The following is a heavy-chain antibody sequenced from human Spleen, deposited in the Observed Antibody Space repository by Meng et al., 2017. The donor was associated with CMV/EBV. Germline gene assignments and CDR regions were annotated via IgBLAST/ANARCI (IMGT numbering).Heavy chain of an antibody. CDR2: INPNTGGT. J-gene: IGHJ5*02. Sequence: ASVKVSCKASGGTFSSYAISWVRQAPGQGLEWMGWINPNTGGTNYAQKLQGRVTMTRDTSISTAYMELSRLRSDDTAVYYCAREGRRSELLWFGESTRNCFDPWGQGTLVTVSS. D-gene: IGHD3-10*01. V-gene: IGHV1-2*02. CDR1: GGTFSSYA. CDR3: AREGRRSELLWFGESTRNCFDP.